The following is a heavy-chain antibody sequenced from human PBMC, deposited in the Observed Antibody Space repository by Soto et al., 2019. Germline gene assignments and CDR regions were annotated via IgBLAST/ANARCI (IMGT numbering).Heavy chain of an antibody. J-gene: IGHJ4*02. D-gene: IGHD4-17*01. CDR2: TYYSGST. CDR1: GGSISSGDYY. Sequence: PSETLSLTCTVSGGSISSGDYYWSWIRQPPGKGLEWIGYTYYSGSTYYNPSLKSRVTISVDTSKNQFSLKLSSVTAADTAVYYRARASSPTVVTLTVWGQGTLVTVSS. V-gene: IGHV4-30-4*01. CDR3: ARASSPTVVTLTV.